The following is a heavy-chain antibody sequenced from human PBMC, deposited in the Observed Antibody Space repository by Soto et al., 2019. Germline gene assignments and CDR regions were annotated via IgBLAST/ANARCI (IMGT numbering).Heavy chain of an antibody. D-gene: IGHD2-21*02. V-gene: IGHV1-2*02. CDR3: ARSPYCGGDCYFDY. CDR2: INPNSGGT. J-gene: IGHJ4*02. Sequence: RASVKVSCKASGYTFTGYYMHWVRQAPGQGLEWMGWINPNSGGTNYAQKFQGRVTMTRDTSISTAYMELSRLRSDDTAVYYCARSPYCGGDCYFDYWGQGTLVTVSS. CDR1: GYTFTGYY.